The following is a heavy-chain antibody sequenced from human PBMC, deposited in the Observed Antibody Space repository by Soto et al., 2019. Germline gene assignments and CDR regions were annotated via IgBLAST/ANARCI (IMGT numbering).Heavy chain of an antibody. CDR1: GFTVSSNY. CDR3: AREDYYDSSGYYGY. CDR2: IYSGGST. J-gene: IGHJ4*02. V-gene: IGHV3-53*01. D-gene: IGHD3-22*01. Sequence: GGSLRLSCAASGFTVSSNYMSWVRQAPGKGLEWVSVIYSGGSTYYADSVKGRFTISRDNSKNTLYLQMNSLRAEDTAVYYCAREDYYDSSGYYGYWGQGTLVTVSS.